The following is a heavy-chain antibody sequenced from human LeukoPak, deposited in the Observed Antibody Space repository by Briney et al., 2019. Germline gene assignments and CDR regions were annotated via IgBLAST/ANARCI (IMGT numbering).Heavy chain of an antibody. CDR3: AKDRYSSGQNWFDP. CDR2: ISWNSGSI. V-gene: IGHV3-9*01. J-gene: IGHJ5*02. CDR1: GFTFDDYA. D-gene: IGHD6-19*01. Sequence: QTGGSLRLSCAASGFTFDDYAMHWVRQAPGKGLEWVSGISWNSGSIGYADSVKGRFTISRDNAKNSLYLQMNSLRAEDTALYYCAKDRYSSGQNWFDPWGQGTLVTVSS.